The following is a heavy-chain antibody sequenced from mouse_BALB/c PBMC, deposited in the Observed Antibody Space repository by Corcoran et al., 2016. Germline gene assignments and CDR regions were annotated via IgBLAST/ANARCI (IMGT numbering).Heavy chain of an antibody. CDR1: GYSFTGYT. V-gene: IGHV1-18*01. D-gene: IGHD1-1*01. Sequence: EVQLQQSGPELVKPGASMKISCKAAGYSFTGYTMNGVKQSHGKKLEWIGLINPYNGGTSYNQKFKGKATLTVDKASRTAYMELLSLTSEDSAVYYCARGYGSSYWSFDVWGAGTTVTVSS. J-gene: IGHJ1*01. CDR2: INPYNGGT. CDR3: ARGYGSSYWSFDV.